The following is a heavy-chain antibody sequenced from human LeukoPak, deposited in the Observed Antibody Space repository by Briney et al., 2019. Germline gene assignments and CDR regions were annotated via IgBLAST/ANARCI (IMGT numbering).Heavy chain of an antibody. CDR2: IYSGGST. J-gene: IGHJ4*02. CDR1: GFTVSGHY. Sequence: PGGSLRLSCAASGFTVSGHYVNWVRQAPGKGLEWVSVIYSGGSTYYSDSVKGRFTISRDNSKNTVYLQMNSLRAEDTAVYYCARDRSLYYWGQGTLVTVSS. CDR3: ARDRSLYY. V-gene: IGHV3-53*01.